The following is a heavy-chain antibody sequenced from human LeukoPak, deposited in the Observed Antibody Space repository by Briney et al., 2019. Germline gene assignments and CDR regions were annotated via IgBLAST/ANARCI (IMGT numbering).Heavy chain of an antibody. Sequence: SETLSLTCAVYGGSFSGYYWSWIRQPPGKGLEWIGEINHRGSTNYNPSLKSRVTISVDTSKNQFSLKLSSVTAADTAVYYCARGLTGRPQAPRRYYYYYYYYMDVWGKGTTVTVPS. CDR3: ARGLTGRPQAPRRYYYYYYYYMDV. CDR1: GGSFSGYY. D-gene: IGHD3-9*01. J-gene: IGHJ6*03. CDR2: INHRGST. V-gene: IGHV4-34*01.